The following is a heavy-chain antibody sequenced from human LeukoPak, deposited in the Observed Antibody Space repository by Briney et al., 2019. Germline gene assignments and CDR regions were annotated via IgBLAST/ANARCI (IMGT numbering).Heavy chain of an antibody. CDR1: GYTFTYYY. J-gene: IGHJ4*01. CDR3: ARDPPADWGNPFDY. Sequence: ASVKVSCKASGYTFTYYYVHWMRQAPGQGLEWMGWLNPTTGGTYYAQKFQGRVTMTRDTSISTIYVDLSRLTSDDTAVYYCARDPPADWGNPFDYWGQGTLVTVSS. V-gene: IGHV1-2*02. D-gene: IGHD3-16*01. CDR2: LNPTTGGT.